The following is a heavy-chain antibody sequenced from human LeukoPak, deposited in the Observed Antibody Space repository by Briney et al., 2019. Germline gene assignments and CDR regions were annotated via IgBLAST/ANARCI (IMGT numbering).Heavy chain of an antibody. D-gene: IGHD6-6*01. CDR2: THYSGIT. J-gene: IGHJ5*02. Sequence: SETLSLTCTVSDASISSADYYWSWIRQHPGKSLEWIGYTHYSGITYYNPSLKSRVTISLGTSKNQFSLKLSSVTAADMAVYYCARHEVPYRSSSSVVAGWFDPWGQGTLVTVSS. V-gene: IGHV4-30-4*01. CDR1: DASISSADYY. CDR3: ARHEVPYRSSSSVVAGWFDP.